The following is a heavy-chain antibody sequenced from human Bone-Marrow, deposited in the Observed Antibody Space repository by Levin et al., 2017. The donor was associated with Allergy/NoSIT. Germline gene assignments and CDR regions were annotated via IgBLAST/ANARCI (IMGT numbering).Heavy chain of an antibody. CDR2: IKEDGSGK. V-gene: IGHV3-7*01. J-gene: IGHJ5*02. CDR3: ARDQFRRATIGARWFDP. D-gene: IGHD5-24*01. Sequence: PGGSLRLSCAASGFTFSNFWMSWVRQAPGKGLEWVANIKEDGSGKYYVDSVKGRFTISRDNAKNSLYVQMNSLRAEDTAVYYCARDQFRRATIGARWFDPWGQGTLVTVSS. CDR1: GFTFSNFW.